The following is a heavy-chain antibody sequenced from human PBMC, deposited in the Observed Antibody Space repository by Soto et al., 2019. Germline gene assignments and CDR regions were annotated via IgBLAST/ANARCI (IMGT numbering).Heavy chain of an antibody. D-gene: IGHD2-2*01. V-gene: IGHV1-18*04. CDR3: ARPAGYCSSTSCYPENWFDP. J-gene: IGHJ5*02. CDR2: ISAYNGNT. CDR1: GYIFTSYG. Sequence: ASVKVSCKASGYIFTSYGISWVRQAPGQGLEWMGWISAYNGNTNYAQKLQGRVTMTTDTSTSTAYMELRSLRSDDTAVYYCARPAGYCSSTSCYPENWFDPWGQGTLVTVSS.